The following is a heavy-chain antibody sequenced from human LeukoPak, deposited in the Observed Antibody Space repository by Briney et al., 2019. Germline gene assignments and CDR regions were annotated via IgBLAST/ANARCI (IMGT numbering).Heavy chain of an antibody. V-gene: IGHV3-23*01. J-gene: IGHJ4*02. D-gene: IGHD3-22*01. Sequence: PGGSLRLSCAASGLTLSSHAMSWVRQAPGKGLEWVSTNSASGGNAYYADPVKGRFTISRDNSKNMVYLQMDSLRAEDTAVYYCALSGYGDRDHWGQGTLVTVSS. CDR1: GLTLSSHA. CDR3: ALSGYGDRDH. CDR2: NSASGGNA.